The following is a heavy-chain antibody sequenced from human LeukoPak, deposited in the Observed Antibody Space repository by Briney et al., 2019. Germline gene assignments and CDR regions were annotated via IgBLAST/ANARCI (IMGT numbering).Heavy chain of an antibody. CDR2: ISDTGGSP. D-gene: IGHD2-15*01. CDR3: AKNADRGAYCRGGSCYPYYYYYMDV. CDR1: GITFSSYG. V-gene: IGHV3-23*01. Sequence: GGSLRLSCAASGITFSSYGMSWIRQAPGNGLEWASSISDTGGSPYYADSVKGRFTVSRDNSENTLYLQMNSLTVDDTAIYYCAKNADRGAYCRGGSCYPYYYYYMDVWGTGTTVTIS. J-gene: IGHJ6*03.